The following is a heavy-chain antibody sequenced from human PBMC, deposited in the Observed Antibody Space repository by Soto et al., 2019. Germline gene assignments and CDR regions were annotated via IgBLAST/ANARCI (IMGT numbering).Heavy chain of an antibody. Sequence: EVQLVESGGGLVEPGGSLRLSCAASGFIFSNFRMSWVRQAPGKGLEWVANIKEDGSEKYHVDSVKGRFTISRDNVKNLMYLQMDSLRAEDTAVYKCVRGGSNSFDYCGQGTLVTVSS. CDR1: GFIFSNFR. CDR2: IKEDGSEK. J-gene: IGHJ4*02. CDR3: VRGGSNSFDY. D-gene: IGHD1-26*01. V-gene: IGHV3-7*05.